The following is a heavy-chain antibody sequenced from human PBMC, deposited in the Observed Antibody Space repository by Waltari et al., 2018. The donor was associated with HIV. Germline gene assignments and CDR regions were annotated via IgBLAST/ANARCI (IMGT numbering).Heavy chain of an antibody. CDR1: GLSFSDVW. V-gene: IGHV3-15*01. Sequence: EVQLVESGGGLVKPGGSLGLSCAASGLSFSDVWMIWVRQAPGKGLEWVARIKNNANGGAVDYGALVKGRFTISRDDSKSMVYLQMNNLEADDTAVYFCTSWQGGSFWGQGTLVTVSS. D-gene: IGHD5-12*01. CDR3: TSWQGGSF. CDR2: IKNNANGGAV. J-gene: IGHJ4*02.